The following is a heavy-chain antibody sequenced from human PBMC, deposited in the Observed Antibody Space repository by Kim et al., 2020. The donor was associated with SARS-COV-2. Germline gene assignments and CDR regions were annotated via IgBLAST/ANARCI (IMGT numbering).Heavy chain of an antibody. V-gene: IGHV4-34*01. Sequence: SETLSLTCAVYGGSFSGYYWSWIRQPPGKGLEWIGEINHSGSTNYNPSLKSRVTISVDTSKNQFSLKLSSVTAADTAVYYCARGWGGKPGIAVAGTVNWFDPWGQGTLVTVSS. CDR2: INHSGST. CDR3: ARGWGGKPGIAVAGTVNWFDP. CDR1: GGSFSGYY. J-gene: IGHJ5*02. D-gene: IGHD6-19*01.